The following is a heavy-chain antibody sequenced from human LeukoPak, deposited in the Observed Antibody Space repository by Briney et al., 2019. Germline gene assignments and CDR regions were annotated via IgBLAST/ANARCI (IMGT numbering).Heavy chain of an antibody. CDR1: GFSFSSYA. J-gene: IGHJ6*02. Sequence: GRSLRLSCAASGFSFSSYAMHWVRQAPGKGLEWVAVISYDGSNKDYADSVKGRSTISRDNSKNTLYLQMNSLRAEDTAVYYCARVGLPYYYGSGSGMDVWGQGTTVTVSS. V-gene: IGHV3-30-3*01. CDR3: ARVGLPYYYGSGSGMDV. CDR2: ISYDGSNK. D-gene: IGHD3-10*01.